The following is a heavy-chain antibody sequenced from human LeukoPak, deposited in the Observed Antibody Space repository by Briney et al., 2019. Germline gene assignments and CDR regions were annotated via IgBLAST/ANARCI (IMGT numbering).Heavy chain of an antibody. CDR3: ARTAAAGSVNWFDP. Sequence: QVQLQESGPGLVKPSETLSLTCTVSGGSISSYYWSWIRQPAGTGLEWIGRIYTSGSTNYNPSLKSRVTMSVDTTKNQFSLKLSSVTAADTAVYYCARTAAAGSVNWFDPWGQGTLVTVSS. CDR1: GGSISSYY. J-gene: IGHJ5*02. V-gene: IGHV4-4*07. D-gene: IGHD6-13*01. CDR2: IYTSGST.